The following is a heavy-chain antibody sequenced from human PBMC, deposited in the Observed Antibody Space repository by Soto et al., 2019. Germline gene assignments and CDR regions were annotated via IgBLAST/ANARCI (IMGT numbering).Heavy chain of an antibody. J-gene: IGHJ5*02. CDR1: GDSVSSNSAA. D-gene: IGHD3-3*01. V-gene: IGHV6-1*01. Sequence: PSQTLSLTCAISGDSVSSNSAAWNWIRQSPSRGLEWLGRTYYRSKWYNDYAVSVKSRITINPDTSKSQFSLQLNSVTPEDTAVYYCARDSGYYDFWSGYPSPSDGYNWFDPWGQGTLVTVSS. CDR3: ARDSGYYDFWSGYPSPSDGYNWFDP. CDR2: TYYRSKWYN.